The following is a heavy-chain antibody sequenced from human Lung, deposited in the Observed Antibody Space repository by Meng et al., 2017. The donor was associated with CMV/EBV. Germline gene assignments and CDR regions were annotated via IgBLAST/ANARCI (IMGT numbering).Heavy chain of an antibody. V-gene: IGHV3-30-3*01. CDR1: GFTFSCYA. CDR2: ISYDGSNK. Sequence: QGELVGCGGGGVQPGGSLGLSFAASGFTFSCYAMHWVRQAPGKGLEWVAVISYDGSNKYYADSVKGRFTISRDNSKNTLYLQMNSLRAEDTAVYYCARGQWHSLDYWGQGTLVTVSS. J-gene: IGHJ4*02. D-gene: IGHD6-19*01. CDR3: ARGQWHSLDY.